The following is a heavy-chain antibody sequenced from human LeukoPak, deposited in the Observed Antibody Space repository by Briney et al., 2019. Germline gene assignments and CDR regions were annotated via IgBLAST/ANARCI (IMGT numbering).Heavy chain of an antibody. J-gene: IGHJ4*02. V-gene: IGHV4-59*01. CDR2: IYYSGST. CDR1: GGSFSGYY. Sequence: PSETLSLTCAVYGGSFSGYYWSWIRQPPGKGLEWIGYIYYSGSTNYNPSLKSRVTISVDTSKNQFSLKLSSVTAADTAVYYCARWAEKYYYDSSGFLRDYWGQGTLVTVSS. CDR3: ARWAEKYYYDSSGFLRDY. D-gene: IGHD3-22*01.